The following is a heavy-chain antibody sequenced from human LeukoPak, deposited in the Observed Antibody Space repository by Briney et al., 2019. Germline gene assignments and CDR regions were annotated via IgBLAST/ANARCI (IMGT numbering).Heavy chain of an antibody. CDR2: IWSDGSNK. V-gene: IGHV3-33*01. J-gene: IGHJ4*02. D-gene: IGHD1-26*01. Sequence: PGGSLRLSCAASGCTFSSYGMHWVRQTPGKGLEWVAIIWSDGSNKYYADSVKGRFTISRDNSKNTLYLQMNSLRAEDTAVYYCARGSGSFSGGFDYWGQGTLVTVSS. CDR1: GCTFSSYG. CDR3: ARGSGSFSGGFDY.